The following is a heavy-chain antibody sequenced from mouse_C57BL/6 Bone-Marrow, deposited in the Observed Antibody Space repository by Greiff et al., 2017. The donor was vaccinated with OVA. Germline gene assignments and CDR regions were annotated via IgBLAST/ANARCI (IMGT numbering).Heavy chain of an antibody. CDR3: AILYYYGSPFAY. V-gene: IGHV1-74*01. CDR1: GYTFTSYW. D-gene: IGHD1-1*01. Sequence: QVQLQQPGAELVKPGASVKVSCKASGYTFTSYWMHWVKQRPGQGLEWIGRIHPSDGDTNYNQKFKGKATLTVDKSSSTAYMQLSSLTSEDSAVYYCAILYYYGSPFAYWGQGTLVTVSA. CDR2: IHPSDGDT. J-gene: IGHJ3*01.